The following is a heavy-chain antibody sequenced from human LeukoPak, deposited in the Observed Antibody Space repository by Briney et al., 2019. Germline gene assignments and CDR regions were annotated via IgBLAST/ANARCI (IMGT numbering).Heavy chain of an antibody. CDR3: AREDRYSYGYYYYYGMDV. CDR1: GGSISSYY. J-gene: IGHJ6*02. D-gene: IGHD5-18*01. CDR2: MYYSGST. Sequence: SGTLSLTCTVSGGSISSYYWSWIRQSPGKGLEWIGCMYYSGSTNYNPSLKSRVTISGDTTKNQFSLKLSSVTAADTAVYYCAREDRYSYGYYYYYGMDVWGQGTTVTVSS. V-gene: IGHV4-59*01.